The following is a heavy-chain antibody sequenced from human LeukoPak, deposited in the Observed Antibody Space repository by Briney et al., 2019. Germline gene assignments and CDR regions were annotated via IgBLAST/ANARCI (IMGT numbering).Heavy chain of an antibody. V-gene: IGHV3-15*01. J-gene: IGHJ6*02. Sequence: WGSLRLSCAVSGFTFTNAWMSWVRQAPGKGLEWVGRIKSTADGGTPGHAAPVKDRFTISRDDSKNTLFLQMNSLRTEDTAVYYCTRARSYYGMDVWGQGTTVTVSS. CDR3: TRARSYYGMDV. CDR1: GFTFTNAW. CDR2: IKSTADGGTP.